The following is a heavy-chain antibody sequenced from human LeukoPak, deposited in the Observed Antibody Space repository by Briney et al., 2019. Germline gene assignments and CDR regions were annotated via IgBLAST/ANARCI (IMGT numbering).Heavy chain of an antibody. D-gene: IGHD6-6*01. V-gene: IGHV3-23*01. CDR1: GFTFSNYA. CDR3: AKGKAARGYCYYGMDV. Sequence: GGSLRLSCAASGFTFSNYAMSWVRQAPGKGLEWVSAISGSGDSTYYADSVKGRFTISRDNSKNTLYLQMNSLRAEDTAVYYCAKGKAARGYCYYGMDVWGQGTTVTVSS. J-gene: IGHJ6*02. CDR2: ISGSGDST.